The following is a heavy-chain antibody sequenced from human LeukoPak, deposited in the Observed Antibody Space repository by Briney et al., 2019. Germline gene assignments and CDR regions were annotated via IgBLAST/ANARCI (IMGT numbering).Heavy chain of an antibody. D-gene: IGHD2-15*01. Sequence: SVKVSCKASGGTFSGYVISWVRQAPGQGLEWMGGIIPMLNKANYAQKFQGRVTVTTDESTSKATMELRSLRSEDTAIYYCARCSSGGCFFDFWAQGTLVTVSS. CDR3: ARCSSGGCFFDF. J-gene: IGHJ4*02. V-gene: IGHV1-69*05. CDR2: IIPMLNKA. CDR1: GGTFSGYV.